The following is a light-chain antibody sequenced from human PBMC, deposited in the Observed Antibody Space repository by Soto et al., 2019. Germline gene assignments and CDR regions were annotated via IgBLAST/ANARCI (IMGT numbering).Light chain of an antibody. Sequence: QSALTQPASVSGSPGQSITISCTGTSSDVDGYNYVSWYQQHPGKAPKLMIYEVSNRPSGVSNRFSGSKSGNTASLTISGLQAEDEADYYCSSYTSSSTQVFGTGTKLTVL. CDR1: SSDVDGYNY. V-gene: IGLV2-14*01. J-gene: IGLJ1*01. CDR3: SSYTSSSTQV. CDR2: EVS.